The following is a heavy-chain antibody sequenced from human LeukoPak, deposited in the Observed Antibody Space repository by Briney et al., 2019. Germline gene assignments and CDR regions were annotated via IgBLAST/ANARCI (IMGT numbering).Heavy chain of an antibody. CDR2: ISGSGGST. D-gene: IGHD3-9*01. J-gene: IGHJ4*02. CDR3: AKDLQAVATYYDILTGYYNY. CDR1: GFTFSSYA. Sequence: GGSLRLSCAASGFTFSSYAMSWVRQAPGKGLEWVSAISGSGGSTYYADSVKGRFTISRDNSKNTLYLQMNSLRAEDTVVYYCAKDLQAVATYYDILTGYYNYWGQGTLVTVPS. V-gene: IGHV3-23*01.